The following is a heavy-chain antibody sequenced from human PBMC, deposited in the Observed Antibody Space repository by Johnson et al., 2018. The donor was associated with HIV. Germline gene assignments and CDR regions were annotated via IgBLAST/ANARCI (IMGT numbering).Heavy chain of an antibody. V-gene: IGHV3-30*04. CDR1: GFSFSSYP. CDR3: AKGRLVGATTYDAFDI. Sequence: QVQLVESGGGVVQPGRSLRLSCAASGFSFSSYPMHWVRQAPGKGLEWVAVTTYDGSNKYYADSVKGRFTISRDNSKNTLYLQMNSLRAEDTAVYYCAKGRLVGATTYDAFDIWGQGTMVTVSS. D-gene: IGHD1-26*01. J-gene: IGHJ3*02. CDR2: TTYDGSNK.